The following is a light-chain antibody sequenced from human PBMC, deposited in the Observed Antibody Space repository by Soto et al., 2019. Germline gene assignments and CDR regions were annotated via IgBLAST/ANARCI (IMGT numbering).Light chain of an antibody. Sequence: EIVMMQSPATLSVSPGERATLSCRASQSVSSNLAWYQQKPGQAPRLLIYGASARATGIPARFSGSGSGTEFTLTISSLQSADFAIYYCQQYNNWPPGTFGQGTKLEIK. J-gene: IGKJ2*01. CDR2: GAS. V-gene: IGKV3-15*01. CDR3: QQYNNWPPGT. CDR1: QSVSSN.